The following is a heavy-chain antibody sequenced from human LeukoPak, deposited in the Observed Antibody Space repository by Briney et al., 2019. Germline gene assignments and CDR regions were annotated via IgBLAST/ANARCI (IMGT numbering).Heavy chain of an antibody. J-gene: IGHJ4*02. CDR1: GFIFSRAW. CDR2: IKSKTDGGTT. CDR3: TLSKYNWNYVVDY. D-gene: IGHD1-7*01. V-gene: IGHV3-15*01. Sequence: GGSLRLSCTASGFIFSRAWMSWVRQAPGKGLEWVGRIKSKTDGGTTDYAAPVKGRFTISRDDSKNTLFLQMNSLKTEDTAMYYCTLSKYNWNYVVDYWGQGTLVTVSS.